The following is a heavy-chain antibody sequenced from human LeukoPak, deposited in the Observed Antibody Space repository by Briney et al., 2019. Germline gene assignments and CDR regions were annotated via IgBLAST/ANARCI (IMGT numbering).Heavy chain of an antibody. CDR3: ARGSITMVRGVFDY. CDR2: INPNSGGT. V-gene: IGHV1-2*02. D-gene: IGHD3-10*01. Sequence: ASVKVSCKASGYTFTGYYMHWVRQAPGQGLEWMGWINPNSGGTNYAQKFQGRVTMTRDTSISTAYMEPSRLRSDDTAVYYCARGSITMVRGVFDYWGQGTLVTVSS. CDR1: GYTFTGYY. J-gene: IGHJ4*02.